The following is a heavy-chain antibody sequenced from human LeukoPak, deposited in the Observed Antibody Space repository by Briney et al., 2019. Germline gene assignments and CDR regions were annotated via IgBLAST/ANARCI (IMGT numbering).Heavy chain of an antibody. D-gene: IGHD3-10*01. Sequence: SETLSLTCAVYGGSFSGYYWSWIRQPPGKGLEWIGEINHSGSTNYNPSLKSRVTISVDTSKNQFSLKLSSVTAADTAVYYCARIAYGSGSLVLGMDVWGQGTMVTVSS. V-gene: IGHV4-34*01. J-gene: IGHJ6*02. CDR2: INHSGST. CDR3: ARIAYGSGSLVLGMDV. CDR1: GGSFSGYY.